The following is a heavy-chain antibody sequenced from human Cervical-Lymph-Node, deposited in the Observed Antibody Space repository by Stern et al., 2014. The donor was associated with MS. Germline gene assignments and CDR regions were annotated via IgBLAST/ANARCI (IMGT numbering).Heavy chain of an antibody. CDR3: AREFSIGCFDH. CDR2: INPSGGST. CDR1: GYTFTSYY. J-gene: IGHJ4*02. D-gene: IGHD2-15*01. Sequence: QVQLVESGAEVKKPGASVKVSCKASGYTFTSYYMHWVRQAPGQGLEWMGIINPSGGSTRHAPKFQGRVTMTRDTSTSHVYMGRSSLRSEDTAVYYCAREFSIGCFDHWGQGTLVTVSS. V-gene: IGHV1-46*01.